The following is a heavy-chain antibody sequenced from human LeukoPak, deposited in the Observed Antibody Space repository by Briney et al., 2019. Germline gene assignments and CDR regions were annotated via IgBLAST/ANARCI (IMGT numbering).Heavy chain of an antibody. CDR1: GFTFSTYA. V-gene: IGHV3-23*01. J-gene: IGHJ4*02. Sequence: GGSLRLSCAASGFTFSTYAMTWVRQAPGQGMEWVSAISDWGDYIYYTDSVKGRFTTSRDNSKNTLYLEMSSLRVEDTAVYYCAKNRGTGLAFYDYWGQGTQVTVSS. D-gene: IGHD1-1*01. CDR3: AKNRGTGLAFYDY. CDR2: ISDWGDYI.